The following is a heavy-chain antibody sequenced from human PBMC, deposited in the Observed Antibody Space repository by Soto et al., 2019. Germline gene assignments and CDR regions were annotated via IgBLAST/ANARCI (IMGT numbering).Heavy chain of an antibody. V-gene: IGHV4-39*01. CDR2: IYYSGST. CDR1: GGSISSSSYY. J-gene: IGHJ6*02. Sequence: SETLSLTCTVSGGSISSSSYYWGWIRQPPGKGLEWIGSIYYSGSTYYNPSLKSRVTISVDTSKNQFSLKLSSVTAADTAVYYCARQLIVVVPAAPKPSGGMDVWGQGTTVTVSS. CDR3: ARQLIVVVPAAPKPSGGMDV. D-gene: IGHD2-2*01.